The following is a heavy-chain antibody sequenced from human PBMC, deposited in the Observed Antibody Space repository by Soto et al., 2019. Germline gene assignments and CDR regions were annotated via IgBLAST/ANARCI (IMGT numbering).Heavy chain of an antibody. Sequence: QVQLVQSGAEVKKPGSSVKVSCKASGGTFSSYAISWVRQAPGQGLEWMGGIIPIFGTANYAQKFQGRVTITADESTSXXYMELSSLRSEDTAVYYCASSIAAADTYYYYGMDVWGQGTTVTVSS. CDR2: IIPIFGTA. D-gene: IGHD6-13*01. V-gene: IGHV1-69*12. CDR1: GGTFSSYA. J-gene: IGHJ6*02. CDR3: ASSIAAADTYYYYGMDV.